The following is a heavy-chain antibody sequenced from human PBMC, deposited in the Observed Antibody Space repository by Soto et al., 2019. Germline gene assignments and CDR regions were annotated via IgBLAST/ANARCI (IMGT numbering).Heavy chain of an antibody. J-gene: IGHJ4*02. CDR3: ARTLVVGATTDY. V-gene: IGHV1-8*01. CDR2: MNPNSGNT. D-gene: IGHD1-26*01. CDR1: GYTFTSYD. Sequence: ASVKVSCKVSGYTFTSYDINWVRQATGQGLEWMGWMNPNSGNTGYAQKFQGRVTMTRNTSISTAYMELSSLRSEDTAVYYCARTLVVGATTDYWGQGTLVTVSS.